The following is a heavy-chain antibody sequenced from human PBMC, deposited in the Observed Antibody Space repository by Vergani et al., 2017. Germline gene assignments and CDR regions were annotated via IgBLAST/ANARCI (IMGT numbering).Heavy chain of an antibody. CDR3: ARDEDGEWELLREFDY. CDR2: ISSSSSTI. D-gene: IGHD1-26*01. Sequence: EVQLVESGGGLVQPGGSLRLSCAASGFTFSSYSMNWVRQAPGKGLEWVSYISSSSSTIYYADSVKGRFTISRDNAKNSLYLQMNSLRDEDTAVYYCARDEDGEWELLREFDYWGQGTLVTVSS. J-gene: IGHJ4*02. V-gene: IGHV3-48*02. CDR1: GFTFSSYS.